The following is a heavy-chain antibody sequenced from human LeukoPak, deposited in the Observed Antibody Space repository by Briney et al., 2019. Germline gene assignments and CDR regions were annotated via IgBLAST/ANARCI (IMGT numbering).Heavy chain of an antibody. CDR2: IYYSGST. Sequence: SETLSLTCTVSGGSLSNSSYYWGWIRQPPGKGLEWIGSIYYSGSTYYNPSLKSRHTISVDTSKNQFSLKLSSVTAADTAVYYCARHREGYDSSGYSDYWGQGTLVTVSS. V-gene: IGHV4-39*01. CDR3: ARHREGYDSSGYSDY. D-gene: IGHD3-22*01. J-gene: IGHJ4*02. CDR1: GGSLSNSSYY.